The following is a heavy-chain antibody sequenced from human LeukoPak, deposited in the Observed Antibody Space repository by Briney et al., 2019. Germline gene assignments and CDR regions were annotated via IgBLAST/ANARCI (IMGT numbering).Heavy chain of an antibody. Sequence: GGSLRLSCAASGFTFSDYYMSWIRQAPGKGLEWVSYISSSGSTIYYADSVKGRFTISRDNAKNSLYLQMNSLRAEDTAVYYWARDRWAAAASFDYWGQGTLVTVSS. J-gene: IGHJ4*02. D-gene: IGHD6-13*01. CDR2: ISSSGSTI. CDR3: ARDRWAAAASFDY. V-gene: IGHV3-11*04. CDR1: GFTFSDYY.